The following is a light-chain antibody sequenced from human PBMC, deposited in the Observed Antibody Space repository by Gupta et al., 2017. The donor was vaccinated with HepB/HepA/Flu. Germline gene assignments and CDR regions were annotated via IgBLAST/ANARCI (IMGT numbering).Light chain of an antibody. CDR1: SSNIGNKY. V-gene: IGLV1-51*01. CDR2: ENT. J-gene: IGLJ1*01. Sequence: QSLLTQPPSVSAAPGQKVTISCSGSSSNIGNKYVCWYQQLPGTAPKLLIYENTKRPSGIPDRFSGSKSGTSATLAITGLQTGDEADYYCGTWDHSLMVFGTGTKVTVL. CDR3: GTWDHSLMV.